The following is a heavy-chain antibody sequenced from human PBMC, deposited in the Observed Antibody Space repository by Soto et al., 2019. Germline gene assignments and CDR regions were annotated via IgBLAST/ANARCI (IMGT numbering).Heavy chain of an antibody. CDR3: AKNQGVELVPLATVDWFDP. Sequence: EVVLLESGGGLEQPGGSLRLSCAASGFIFENFGMSWVRQAPGKGLGWISSISGSGFKKYYSDSVKGRFTISRDNSKSTVNLEFNNLSAEDTAVYHCAKNQGVELVPLATVDWFDPWGQGSVVTVSS. V-gene: IGHV3-23*01. D-gene: IGHD1-26*01. CDR2: ISGSGFKK. CDR1: GFIFENFG. J-gene: IGHJ5*02.